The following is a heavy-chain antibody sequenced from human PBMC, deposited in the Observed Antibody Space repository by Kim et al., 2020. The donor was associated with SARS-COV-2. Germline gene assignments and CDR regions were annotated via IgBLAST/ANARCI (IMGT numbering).Heavy chain of an antibody. CDR2: IIPIFGTA. J-gene: IGHJ6*02. Sequence: SVKVSCKASGGTFSSYAISWVRQAPGQGLEWMGGIIPIFGTANYAQKFQGRVTITADESTSTAYMELSSLRSEDTAVYYCARDPYGSGSSYSYYGMDVWGQGTTVTVSS. V-gene: IGHV1-69*13. D-gene: IGHD3-10*01. CDR3: ARDPYGSGSSYSYYGMDV. CDR1: GGTFSSYA.